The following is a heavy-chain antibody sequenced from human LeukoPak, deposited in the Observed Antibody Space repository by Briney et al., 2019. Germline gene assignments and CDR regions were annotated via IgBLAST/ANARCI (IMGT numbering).Heavy chain of an antibody. J-gene: IGHJ4*02. CDR1: GFSLTTYW. V-gene: IGHV3-74*01. CDR3: ARGNWGPDF. Sequence: PGGSLRLSCVVSGFSLTTYWMDWVRQAPGKGLVWVSGINSDGSWTGYADFVQGRFTISRDTGKNTVYLQMNSLRADDTAVYFCARGNWGPDFWGQGTLVTVSS. D-gene: IGHD7-27*01. CDR2: INSDGSWT.